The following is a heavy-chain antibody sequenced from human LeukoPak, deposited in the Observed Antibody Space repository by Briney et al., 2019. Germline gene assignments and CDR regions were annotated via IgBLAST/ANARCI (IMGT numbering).Heavy chain of an antibody. CDR3: ARDWYGSGSYFLNWFDP. D-gene: IGHD3-10*01. CDR1: GYTFTGYY. Sequence: ASVKVSCKASGYTFTGYYMHWVRQAPGQGLEWMGWINPNSGGTNYAQKFQGRVTMTRDTSISTAYMELSRLRSDDTAVYYCARDWYGSGSYFLNWFDPWGQGTLVTVSS. CDR2: INPNSGGT. J-gene: IGHJ5*02. V-gene: IGHV1-2*02.